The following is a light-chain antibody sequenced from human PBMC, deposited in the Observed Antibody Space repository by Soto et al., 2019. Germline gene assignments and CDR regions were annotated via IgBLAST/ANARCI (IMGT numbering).Light chain of an antibody. J-gene: IGLJ1*01. Sequence: QSALTQPASVSGSPGQSITVSCTGTSSDVGTYNYVSWYQQHPGKAPKLMIYEVSTRPSGVSNRFSGSKSGNTASLTISGLQAEDEADYYCSSYTSSTLFLFGTGTKLTVL. V-gene: IGLV2-14*01. CDR1: SSDVGTYNY. CDR2: EVS. CDR3: SSYTSSTLFL.